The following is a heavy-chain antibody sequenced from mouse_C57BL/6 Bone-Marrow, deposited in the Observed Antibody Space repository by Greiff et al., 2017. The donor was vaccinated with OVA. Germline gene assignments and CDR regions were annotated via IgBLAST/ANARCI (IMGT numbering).Heavy chain of an antibody. Sequence: LVEPGASVKISCKASGYAFSSSWMNWVKQRPGKGLEWIGRIYPGDGDTNYNGKFKGKATLTAEKSSSTAYMQLSSLTSEDSAVYFCHYYGSSSYWYFDVWGTGTTVTVSS. CDR3: HYYGSSSYWYFDV. D-gene: IGHD1-1*01. J-gene: IGHJ1*03. CDR1: GYAFSSSW. CDR2: IYPGDGDT. V-gene: IGHV1-82*01.